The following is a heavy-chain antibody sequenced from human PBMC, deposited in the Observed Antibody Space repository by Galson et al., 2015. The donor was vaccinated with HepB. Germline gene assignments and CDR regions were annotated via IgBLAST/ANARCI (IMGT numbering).Heavy chain of an antibody. CDR3: ARDGNYYYISGAYYKGLGLGY. J-gene: IGHJ4*02. CDR2: VWYDGSDI. D-gene: IGHD3-10*01. V-gene: IGHV3-33*01. CDR1: GFTFSSYS. Sequence: SLRLSCAASGFTFSSYSMHWVRQAPGKGLEWVAVVWYDGSDIYYADSVKGRFTISRDNSKNTLYLQMNSLRAEDTAVYYCARDGNYYYISGAYYKGLGLGYLGQGTLVIVSS.